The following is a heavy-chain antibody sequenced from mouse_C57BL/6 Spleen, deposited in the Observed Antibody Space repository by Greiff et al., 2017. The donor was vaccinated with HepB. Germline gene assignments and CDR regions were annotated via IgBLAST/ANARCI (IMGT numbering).Heavy chain of an antibody. CDR3: ARHITATGYFDY. Sequence: EVMLVESGGDLVKPGGSLKLSCAASGFTFSSYGMSWVRQTPDKRLEWVATISSGGSYTYYPDSVKGRYTISRENAKNTLYLQMSSLKSEDTAMYYCARHITATGYFDYWGQGTTLTVSS. V-gene: IGHV5-6*02. J-gene: IGHJ2*01. D-gene: IGHD1-3*01. CDR1: GFTFSSYG. CDR2: ISSGGSYT.